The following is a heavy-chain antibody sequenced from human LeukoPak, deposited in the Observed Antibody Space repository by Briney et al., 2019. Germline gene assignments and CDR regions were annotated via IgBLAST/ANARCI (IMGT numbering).Heavy chain of an antibody. V-gene: IGHV3-21*01. CDR3: ARKGYYDSGTFDI. J-gene: IGHJ3*02. D-gene: IGHD3-22*01. CDR2: ITSSGSYI. Sequence: PGGSLRLSCAVSGFSFGSYSMNWVRQARGKGLEWVSSITSSGSYINYADSVKGRFTTSRDNAKNSLYLQMNSLRAEDTAVYYCARKGYYDSGTFDIWGQGTMVTVSS. CDR1: GFSFGSYS.